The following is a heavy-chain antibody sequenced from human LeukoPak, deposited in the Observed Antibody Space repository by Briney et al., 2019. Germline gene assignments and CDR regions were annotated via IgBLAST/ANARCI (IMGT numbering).Heavy chain of an antibody. CDR2: IKQDGSEK. V-gene: IGHV3-7*01. CDR3: ARDAHRHYYYDSSGYYWSPFDY. CDR1: GFTFSSYW. J-gene: IGHJ4*02. Sequence: GGSLRLSCAASGFTFSSYWMSWVRQAPGKGLEWVANIKQDGSEKYYVDSVKGRFTISRDNAKNSLYLQMNSLRVEDTAVYYCARDAHRHYYYDSSGYYWSPFDYWGQGTLVTVSS. D-gene: IGHD3-22*01.